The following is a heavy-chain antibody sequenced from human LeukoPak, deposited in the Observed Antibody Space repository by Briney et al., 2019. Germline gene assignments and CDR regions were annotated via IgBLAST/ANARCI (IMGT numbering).Heavy chain of an antibody. CDR3: AKDQVVGATLFYFDY. CDR1: GFTFSSYA. J-gene: IGHJ4*02. Sequence: GGSLRLSCAASGFTFSSYAMSWVRQAPGKGLEWVSAISGSGGSTYYADSVKGRFIISRDKSKNTLYLQMNSLRAEDTAVYYCAKDQVVGATLFYFDYWGQGTLVTVSS. V-gene: IGHV3-23*01. CDR2: ISGSGGST. D-gene: IGHD1-26*01.